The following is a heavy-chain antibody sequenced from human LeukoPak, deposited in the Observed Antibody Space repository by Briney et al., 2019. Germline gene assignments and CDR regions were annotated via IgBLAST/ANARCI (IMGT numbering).Heavy chain of an antibody. V-gene: IGHV4-4*02. CDR2: NHQSGST. CDR3: ARRNYYDSTGYYNN. CDR1: GGSISSDNW. Sequence: PSGTLSLTCAVSGGSISSDNWWSWVRQPPGKGLEWVGENHQSGSTNYNPSLKSRVTITVDKSKSQFSLKLGSVTAADTAVYYCARRNYYDSTGYYNNWGRGTLVTVSS. D-gene: IGHD3-22*01. J-gene: IGHJ4*02.